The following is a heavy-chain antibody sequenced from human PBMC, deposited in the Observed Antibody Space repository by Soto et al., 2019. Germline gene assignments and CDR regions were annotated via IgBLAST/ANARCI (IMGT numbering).Heavy chain of an antibody. Sequence: GGSRRLGCAASGVTCSGPGMQCVRQSSGKGLEWVGRIRSKANSYATAYAASVKGRFTISRDDSKNTAYLQMNSLKTEDTAVYYCAKDTYYYDRSGYYTYDHWGQGT. J-gene: IGHJ4*02. CDR2: IRSKANSYAT. D-gene: IGHD3-22*01. CDR3: AKDTYYYDRSGYYTYDH. CDR1: GVTCSGPG. V-gene: IGHV3-73*01.